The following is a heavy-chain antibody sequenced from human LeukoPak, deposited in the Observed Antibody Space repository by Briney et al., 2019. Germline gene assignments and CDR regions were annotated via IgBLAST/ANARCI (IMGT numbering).Heavy chain of an antibody. Sequence: SETLSLTSVVSGGSLSTHHWSWIRQSPGRGLEWIGYISDSGSTNYNPSLKSRVTISVDTSKNQFSLMLSPVTAADTAVYYCARGYDSSAYYPFNYWGQGTLVTVSS. V-gene: IGHV4-59*11. D-gene: IGHD3-22*01. J-gene: IGHJ4*02. CDR2: ISDSGST. CDR3: ARGYDSSAYYPFNY. CDR1: GGSLSTHH.